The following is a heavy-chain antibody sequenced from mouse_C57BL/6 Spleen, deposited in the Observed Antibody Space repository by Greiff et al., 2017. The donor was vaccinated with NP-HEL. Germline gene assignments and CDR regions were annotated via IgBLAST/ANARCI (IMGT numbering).Heavy chain of an antibody. Sequence: VQLKESGPGLVKPSQSLSLTCSVTGYSITSGYYWNWIRQFPGNKLEWMGYISYDGSNNYNPSLKNRISITRDTSKNQFFLKLNSVTTEDTATYYCARGHYGNAMDYWGQGTSVTVSS. J-gene: IGHJ4*01. CDR3: ARGHYGNAMDY. CDR1: GYSITSGYY. D-gene: IGHD1-1*01. V-gene: IGHV3-6*01. CDR2: ISYDGSN.